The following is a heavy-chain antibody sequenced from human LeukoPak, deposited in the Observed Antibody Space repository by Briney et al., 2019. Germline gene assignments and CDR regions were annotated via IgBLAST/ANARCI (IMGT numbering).Heavy chain of an antibody. V-gene: IGHV4-31*03. CDR2: IYYSGST. CDR1: GGSISSGGYY. D-gene: IGHD3-10*01. CDR3: ARGGRRFGELLSEDY. Sequence: SETLSLTCTVSGGSISSGGYYWSWIRQHPGKGLEWIGYIYYSGSTYYNPSLKSRVTISVDTSKNQFPLKLSSVTAADTAVYYCARGGRRFGELLSEDYWGQGTLVTVSS. J-gene: IGHJ4*02.